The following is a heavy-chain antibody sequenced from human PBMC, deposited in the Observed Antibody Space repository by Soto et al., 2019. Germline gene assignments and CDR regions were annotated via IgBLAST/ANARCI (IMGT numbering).Heavy chain of an antibody. Sequence: QLQLQESGSGLVKPSQTLSLTCAVSGGSISSGGYSWSWIRQPPGKGLEWIGYIYHSGSTYYNPPLKSRVTISVDRSKNQVSLKLSSVTAADTAVYYCATAGGLGAVAADYWGQGTLVTVSS. CDR2: IYHSGST. J-gene: IGHJ4*02. D-gene: IGHD6-19*01. V-gene: IGHV4-30-2*01. CDR3: ATAGGLGAVAADY. CDR1: GGSISSGGYS.